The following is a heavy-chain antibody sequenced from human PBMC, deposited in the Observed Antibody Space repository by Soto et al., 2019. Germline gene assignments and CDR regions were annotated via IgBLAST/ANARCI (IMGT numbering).Heavy chain of an antibody. V-gene: IGHV3-9*01. CDR3: AKDWGGGYCRGGRCDSLDY. Sequence: EVQLVESGGGLVQPGRSLRLSCAASGFTFDNYAMHWVRQAPGKGLEWVSGISWNSGSIGYADSVKGRFTISRDNDKSAQYLQMNSLSAGDPALYYCAKDWGGGYCRGGRCDSLDYWGQGTLVTVSS. CDR1: GFTFDNYA. J-gene: IGHJ4*02. D-gene: IGHD2-15*01. CDR2: ISWNSGSI.